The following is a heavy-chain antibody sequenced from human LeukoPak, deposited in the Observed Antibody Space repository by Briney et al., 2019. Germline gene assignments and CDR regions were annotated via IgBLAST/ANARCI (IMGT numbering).Heavy chain of an antibody. CDR1: GDSISSYY. J-gene: IGHJ3*02. CDR2: IYYSGST. CDR3: ARGDYDILTGYYGSVNAFDI. Sequence: SETLSLTCTVAGDSISSYYWSWIRQPPGKGLEWIGYIYYSGSTNYNPSLKSRVTVSVDTSKNQFSLKLSSVTAADTAVYYCARGDYDILTGYYGSVNAFDIWGQGTMVTVSS. V-gene: IGHV4-59*01. D-gene: IGHD3-9*01.